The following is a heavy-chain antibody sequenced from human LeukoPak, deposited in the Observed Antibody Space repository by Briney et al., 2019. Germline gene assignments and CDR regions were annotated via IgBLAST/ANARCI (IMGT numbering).Heavy chain of an antibody. V-gene: IGHV3-7*01. CDR3: ANLWEMGY. D-gene: IGHD5-24*01. CDR2: VKPDGSEK. J-gene: IGHJ4*02. CDR1: GLSFSDYW. Sequence: PGGSLRLSCAASGLSFSDYWMSWVRQAPGKGLEWVANVKPDGSEKYYVDSVKGRFTISRDNARNSLYLQMDSLRAEDTAVYYCANLWEMGYWGQGTLVTVSS.